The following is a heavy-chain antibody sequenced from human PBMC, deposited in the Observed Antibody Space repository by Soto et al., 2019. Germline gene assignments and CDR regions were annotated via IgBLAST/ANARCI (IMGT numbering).Heavy chain of an antibody. J-gene: IGHJ6*02. D-gene: IGHD6-19*01. CDR3: ARDFTDSSGPTLGMGV. Sequence: PSETLSLTCTVSGGSISSGGYYWGWIRQHPGKGLEWIGYIYYSGSTYYNPSLKSRVTISVDTSKNQFSLKLSSVTAADTAVYYCARDFTDSSGPTLGMGVWGQGTTVTVSS. CDR2: IYYSGST. V-gene: IGHV4-31*03. CDR1: GGSISSGGYY.